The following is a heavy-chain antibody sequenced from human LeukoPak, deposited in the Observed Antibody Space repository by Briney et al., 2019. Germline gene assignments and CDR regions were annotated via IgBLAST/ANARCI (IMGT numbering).Heavy chain of an antibody. V-gene: IGHV4-39*07. J-gene: IGHJ4*02. Sequence: SETLSLTCTVSGGSISSSSYYWGWTRQPPGKGLEWIGSIYYSGSTYYNPSLKSRVTISVDTSKNQFSLKLSSVTAADTAVYYCARSGDSSGYYSGLPEYYFDYWGQGTLVTVSS. CDR3: ARSGDSSGYYSGLPEYYFDY. CDR1: GGSISSSSYY. D-gene: IGHD3-22*01. CDR2: IYYSGST.